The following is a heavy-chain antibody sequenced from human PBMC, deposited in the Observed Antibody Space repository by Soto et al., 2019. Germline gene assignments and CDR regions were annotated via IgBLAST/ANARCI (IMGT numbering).Heavy chain of an antibody. J-gene: IGHJ3*02. Sequence: LRLSCAASGFTFSSYAMSWVRQAPGKGLEWVSAISGSGGSTYYADSVKGRFTISRDNSKNTLYLQMNSLRAEDTAVYYCAKDLNYYDSSELNAFDIWSQGTMVTVSS. CDR1: GFTFSSYA. CDR3: AKDLNYYDSSELNAFDI. CDR2: ISGSGGST. V-gene: IGHV3-23*01. D-gene: IGHD3-22*01.